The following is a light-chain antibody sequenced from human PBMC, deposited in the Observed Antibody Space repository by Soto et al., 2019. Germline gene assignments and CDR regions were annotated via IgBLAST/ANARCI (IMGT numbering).Light chain of an antibody. CDR3: QQANSFPIT. CDR2: DAS. Sequence: IQMTQSPSTLSVSVGDRVTITCRASESINGWLAWYQQKPGKAPKLLIYDASNLESGVPSRFSGSGSGTEFTLTISSLQPEDFATYYCQQANSFPITFGQGTRLEIK. CDR1: ESINGW. J-gene: IGKJ5*01. V-gene: IGKV1-5*01.